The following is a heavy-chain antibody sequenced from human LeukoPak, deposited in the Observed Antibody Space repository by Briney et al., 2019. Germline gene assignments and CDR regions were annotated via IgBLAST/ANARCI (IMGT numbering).Heavy chain of an antibody. CDR3: AKGRYSSGWDYSGY. CDR2: ISDSGGST. J-gene: IGHJ4*02. Sequence: GGSLRLSCAASGFTFSSSAMSWVRQTPGKGLEYVSTISDSGGSTYYADSVKGRFTISRDNSKNTLYLQMNSLRAEDTAMYYCAKGRYSSGWDYSGYWGQGTLVTVSS. CDR1: GFTFSSSA. V-gene: IGHV3-23*01. D-gene: IGHD6-19*01.